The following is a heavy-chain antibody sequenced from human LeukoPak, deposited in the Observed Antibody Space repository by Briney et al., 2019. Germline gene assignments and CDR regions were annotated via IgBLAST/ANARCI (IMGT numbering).Heavy chain of an antibody. CDR2: IYTSGST. CDR1: GVSISSNY. Sequence: SETLSLTCTVSGVSISSNYWSWIRQPAGQGLEWIGRIYTSGSTNYNPPLKSRVTMSVDTSKNQSSLKLSSVTAADTPVYYCAGWRFSEGGWFDPWGQGTLVTVSS. J-gene: IGHJ5*02. D-gene: IGHD1-26*01. CDR3: AGWRFSEGGWFDP. V-gene: IGHV4-4*07.